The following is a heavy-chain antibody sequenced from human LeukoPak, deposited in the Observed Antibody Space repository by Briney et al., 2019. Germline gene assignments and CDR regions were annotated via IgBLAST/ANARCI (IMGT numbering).Heavy chain of an antibody. CDR3: QISQEGLFYDSAGYSEPFDL. Sequence: MPSETLSLTCTISGASISGNYWNWVRQPPGKGLEWIGNTFFGGSPKYTAFLKSRVTIFRDTSRTQTSLQMTSVTAADTSFCVCQISQEGLFYDSAGYSEPFDLWGQGTVVTVSS. CDR1: GASISGNY. V-gene: IGHV4-59*01. D-gene: IGHD3-22*01. J-gene: IGHJ3*01. CDR2: TFFGGSP.